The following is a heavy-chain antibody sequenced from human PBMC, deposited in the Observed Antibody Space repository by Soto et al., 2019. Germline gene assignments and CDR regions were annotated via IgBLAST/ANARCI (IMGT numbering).Heavy chain of an antibody. J-gene: IGHJ4*02. CDR3: ARDVDALRYFDY. Sequence: PGGSLRLSCAASEFTFSSYSMNWVRQAPGKGLEWVSSITGSSSYIYYADSLKGRFTISRDNAKKSLFLQMNSLRAEDTAVYYCARDVDALRYFDYWGQGTLVTVSS. CDR1: EFTFSSYS. D-gene: IGHD2-8*01. CDR2: ITGSSSYI. V-gene: IGHV3-21*01.